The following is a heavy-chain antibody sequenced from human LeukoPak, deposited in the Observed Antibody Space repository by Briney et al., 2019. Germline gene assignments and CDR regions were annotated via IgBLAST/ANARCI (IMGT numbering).Heavy chain of an antibody. CDR1: GFIFSNYG. D-gene: IGHD3-3*01. V-gene: IGHV3-30*03. J-gene: IGHJ4*02. CDR3: XXDHSTGYYDFWSGYYNYFDY. Sequence: GGSLRLSCAASGFIFSNYGMHWVRQAPGKGLEWVAVISYDGSNKYYADSVKGRFTISRDNSKNTLYLQKNSVRAEDTAVYYXXXDHSTGYYDFWSGYYNYFDYWGQGTLVTVSS. CDR2: ISYDGSNK.